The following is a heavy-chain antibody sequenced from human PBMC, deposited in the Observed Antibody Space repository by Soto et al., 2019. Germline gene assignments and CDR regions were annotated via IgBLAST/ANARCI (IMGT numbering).Heavy chain of an antibody. CDR2: ISYDGSNK. D-gene: IGHD5-18*01. CDR1: GFTFSSYG. Sequence: GGSLRLSCASSGFTFSSYGMHCVRQAPGKGLEWVAVISYDGSNKYYADSVKGRFTISRDNSKNTLYLQMNSLRAEDTAVYYCAVDTAMVPNWYFDLWGRGTLVTVSS. V-gene: IGHV3-30*03. J-gene: IGHJ2*01. CDR3: AVDTAMVPNWYFDL.